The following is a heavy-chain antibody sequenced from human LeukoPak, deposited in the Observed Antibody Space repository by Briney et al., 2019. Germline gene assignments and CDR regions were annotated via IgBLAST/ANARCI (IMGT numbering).Heavy chain of an antibody. V-gene: IGHV1-18*01. CDR3: ARLRVINGDLDY. CDR1: VYTFISYG. J-gene: IGHJ4*02. Sequence: ASVKVSCKASVYTFISYGISWVRQAPGQGLEWMGWISAYSGTTKYTQKLRGRVTMTTETSTSTAYMELGSLRSDDTAVYYCARLRVINGDLDYWGQGTLVTVSS. CDR2: ISAYSGTT.